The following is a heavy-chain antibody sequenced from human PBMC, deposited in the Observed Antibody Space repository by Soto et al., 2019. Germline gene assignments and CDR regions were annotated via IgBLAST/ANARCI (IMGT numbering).Heavy chain of an antibody. V-gene: IGHV3-30-3*01. CDR2: ISNDGSNK. D-gene: IGHD2-15*01. CDR3: ARGHIHVAAFDY. CDR1: EFTFSSYA. J-gene: IGHJ4*02. Sequence: QVQLVESGGGMVQPGRSLTVSCVASEFTFSSYAMHWVRQAPGKGLEWVTVISNDGSNKYYADSVKGRFTISRDNSKNTLYLEMNSLRGEDTAVYYCARGHIHVAAFDYWGQGTLVTVSS.